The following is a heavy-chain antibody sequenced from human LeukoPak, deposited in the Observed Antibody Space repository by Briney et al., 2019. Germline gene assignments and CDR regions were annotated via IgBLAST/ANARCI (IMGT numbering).Heavy chain of an antibody. CDR3: AKGVVA. Sequence: RSLRLSCAASGFTFDDYAMHWVRQAPGKGLEWVSGITWNSGSIGYADSVKGRFIISRDNAKNSLYLQMNSLRAEDTALYYCAKGVVAWGQGTMVTVSS. J-gene: IGHJ3*01. V-gene: IGHV3-9*01. CDR2: ITWNSGSI. D-gene: IGHD2-21*01. CDR1: GFTFDDYA.